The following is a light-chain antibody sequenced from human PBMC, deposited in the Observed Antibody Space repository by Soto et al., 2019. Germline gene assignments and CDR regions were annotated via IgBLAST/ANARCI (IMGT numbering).Light chain of an antibody. V-gene: IGKV3-15*01. J-gene: IGKJ5*01. Sequence: IALTQSPSKMYVVYGEIANISYTASQNVDTKLAWYQQRPGQSPRLLIYAASTRATGIPARLSGGGSGTEFTLTISSLQSEDFAVYYCQQYHYWPPITFGQGTGLEIK. CDR2: AAS. CDR1: QNVDTK. CDR3: QQYHYWPPIT.